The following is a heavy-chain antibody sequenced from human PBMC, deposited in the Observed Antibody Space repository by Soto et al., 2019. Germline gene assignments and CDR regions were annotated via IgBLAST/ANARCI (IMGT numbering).Heavy chain of an antibody. CDR3: ARGFLEWLPRGTDF. CDR2: IWYDGSNK. Sequence: QVQLVESGGGVVQPGRSLRLSCAASGFIFSSYGMHWVRQAPGKGLEWVAVIWYDGSNKYYADSVKGRFTISRDNSKNTLYLQMNSLRAEDTAVYYCARGFLEWLPRGTDFWGQGTLVTVSS. V-gene: IGHV3-33*01. J-gene: IGHJ4*02. D-gene: IGHD3-3*01. CDR1: GFIFSSYG.